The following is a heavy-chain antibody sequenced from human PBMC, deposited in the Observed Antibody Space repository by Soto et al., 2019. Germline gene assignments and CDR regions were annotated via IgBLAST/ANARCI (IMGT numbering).Heavy chain of an antibody. CDR1: GGSVSSYY. V-gene: IGHV4-59*02. Sequence: TSETLSLTCTVFGGSVSSYYWSWIRQSPGKGLEWIGYIYYSGSTKYKPSLMSRVTISVDKSKNQFSLKLSSVTAADTAVYYCATLRLATTHFTMDVWGKGTTVTVSS. J-gene: IGHJ6*03. CDR3: ATLRLATTHFTMDV. D-gene: IGHD3-3*02. CDR2: IYYSGST.